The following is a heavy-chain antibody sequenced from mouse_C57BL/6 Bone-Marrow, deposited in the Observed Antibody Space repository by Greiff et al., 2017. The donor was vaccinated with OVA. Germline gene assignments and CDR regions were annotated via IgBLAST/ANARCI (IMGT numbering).Heavy chain of an antibody. D-gene: IGHD1-1*01. CDR3: ARPDYYGSSPSMDY. Sequence: EVQLQESGGGLVKPGGSLKLSCAASGFTFSDYGMHWVRQAPEKGLEWVAYISSGSSTIYYADTVKGRFTISRDNAKNTLFLQMTSLRSEDTAMYYCARPDYYGSSPSMDYWGQGTSVTVSS. CDR2: ISSGSSTI. V-gene: IGHV5-17*01. CDR1: GFTFSDYG. J-gene: IGHJ4*01.